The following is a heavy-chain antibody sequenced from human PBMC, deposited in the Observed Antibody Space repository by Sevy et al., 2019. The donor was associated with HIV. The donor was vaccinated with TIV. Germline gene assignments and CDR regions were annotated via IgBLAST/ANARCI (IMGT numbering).Heavy chain of an antibody. V-gene: IGHV3-30*02. CDR2: IQYDGSNK. CDR3: VKEGGGEGGDH. J-gene: IGHJ4*02. Sequence: GGSLRLSCAASGFSFSSYAMHWVRQAPGKGLEWMSYIQYDGSNKDYADSVKGRFTISRDNSKNTLYLQMNSLRVEDPAVFYCVKEGGGEGGDHWGQGTLVTVSS. CDR1: GFSFSSYA. D-gene: IGHD2-21*01.